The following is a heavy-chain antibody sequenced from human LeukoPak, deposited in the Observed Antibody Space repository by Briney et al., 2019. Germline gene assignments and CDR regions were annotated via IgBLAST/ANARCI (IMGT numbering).Heavy chain of an antibody. CDR1: GYSFTSYC. D-gene: IGHD1-26*01. CDR3: GMSGDRVPLQDDVFDV. V-gene: IGHV5-51*01. CDR2: IYPGDSGP. J-gene: IGHJ3*01. Sequence: GESLKISFKVSGYSFTSYCIGWVRQMPGKGLEWMGIIYPGDSGPTYSPSFQGQVTISVDKSINTAYLQWSSLQASDTAMYYCGMSGDRVPLQDDVFDVWGQGTMVTVST.